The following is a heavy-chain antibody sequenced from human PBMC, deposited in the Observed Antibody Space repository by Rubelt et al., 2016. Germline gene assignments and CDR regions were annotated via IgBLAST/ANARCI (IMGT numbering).Heavy chain of an antibody. Sequence: QVQLVQSGAEVKKPGSSVKVSCKASGGTFSSYAISWVRQAPGQGLEWMGGIIPIFGTANYAQEFQGRVTINWDESTSTAYMGVCGLGSEDTAVYYCARVRSTFFPTYYYYYGMDVWGQGTTVTVSS. CDR1: GGTFSSYA. CDR2: IIPIFGTA. J-gene: IGHJ6*02. D-gene: IGHD2-2*01. V-gene: IGHV1-69*01. CDR3: ARVRSTFFPTYYYYYGMDV.